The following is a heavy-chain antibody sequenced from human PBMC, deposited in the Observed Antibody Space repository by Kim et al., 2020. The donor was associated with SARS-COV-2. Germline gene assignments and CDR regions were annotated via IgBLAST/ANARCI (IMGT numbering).Heavy chain of an antibody. Sequence: GGSLRLSCAASGFTFSDYYMSWIRQAPGKGLEWVSYISSSGSTIYYADSVKGRFTISRDNAKNSLYLQMNSLRAEDPAVYYCARAKDHYGSGVRWYYFDYWGQGTLVTVSS. CDR2: ISSSGSTI. CDR3: ARAKDHYGSGVRWYYFDY. J-gene: IGHJ4*02. D-gene: IGHD3-10*01. CDR1: GFTFSDYY. V-gene: IGHV3-11*01.